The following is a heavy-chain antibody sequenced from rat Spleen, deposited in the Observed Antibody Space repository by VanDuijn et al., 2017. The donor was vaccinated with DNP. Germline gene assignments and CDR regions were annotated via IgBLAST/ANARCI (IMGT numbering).Heavy chain of an antibody. V-gene: IGHV1-43*01. CDR1: GYTFTTYY. D-gene: IGHD2-3*01. CDR3: ARWGGPGYFDY. CDR2: INTGSGGT. Sequence: QVQLQQSGAELAKPGSSVMISCKASGYTFTTYYISWIKQTTGQDREYIGYINTGSGGTNYNEKFKGKATLTVDKSSSTAFMQLSSLTPDDSAVYYCARWGGPGYFDYWGQGVMVTVSS. J-gene: IGHJ2*01.